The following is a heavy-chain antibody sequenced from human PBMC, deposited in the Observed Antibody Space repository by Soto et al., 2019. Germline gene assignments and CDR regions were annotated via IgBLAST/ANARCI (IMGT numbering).Heavy chain of an antibody. J-gene: IGHJ4*02. D-gene: IGHD3-16*02. Sequence: QVQLQESGPGLVKPSQTLSLTCTVSGGSISSGDYYWSWIRQPPGKGLEWIGYIYYSGSTYYNPSLKSRVTISVETSKNQFSLKLSSVTAADTAVYYCARQSRDYDYVWGSYRQEGWIDYWGQGTLVTVSS. CDR3: ARQSRDYDYVWGSYRQEGWIDY. CDR1: GGSISSGDYY. CDR2: IYYSGST. V-gene: IGHV4-30-4*01.